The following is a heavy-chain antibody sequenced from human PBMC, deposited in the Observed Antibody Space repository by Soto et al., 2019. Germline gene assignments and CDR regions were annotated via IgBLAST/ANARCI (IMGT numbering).Heavy chain of an antibody. V-gene: IGHV3-21*01. J-gene: IGHJ6*02. Sequence: VGSLRLSCEASGFTFNDYSMDWVRQAPEKGLEWVSSISSSGTYIYYADSVKGRSAISRDNANNVMYLQMDTLRAEDTAVYYCVRAGHVFDVHYYGMDLWGQGTTVTVSS. CDR3: VRAGHVFDVHYYGMDL. CDR1: GFTFNDYS. CDR2: ISSSGTYI. D-gene: IGHD3-10*01.